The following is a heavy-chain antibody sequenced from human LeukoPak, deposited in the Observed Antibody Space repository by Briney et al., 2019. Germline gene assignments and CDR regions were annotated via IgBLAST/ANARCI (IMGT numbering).Heavy chain of an antibody. V-gene: IGHV3-33*01. J-gene: IGHJ4*02. Sequence: GGSLRPSCAAPGFTFSSYGMHGVRQAPGKGLEWVAVIWYDGSNKYYADSVKGRFTISRDNSKNSLYLQMNSLRAEDTAVYYCAREIAVAGPYYFDYWGQGTLVTVSS. CDR2: IWYDGSNK. CDR3: AREIAVAGPYYFDY. CDR1: GFTFSSYG. D-gene: IGHD6-19*01.